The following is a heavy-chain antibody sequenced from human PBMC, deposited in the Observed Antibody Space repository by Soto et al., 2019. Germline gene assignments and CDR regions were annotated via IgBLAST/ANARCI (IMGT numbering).Heavy chain of an antibody. CDR2: ISYDGSNK. CDR3: AKLDEGGLQYAYYAMDV. D-gene: IGHD2-15*01. J-gene: IGHJ6*02. V-gene: IGHV3-30*18. CDR1: GFTFSNYG. Sequence: QVHLVESGGGVVQPGRSPRLSCVASGFTFSNYGMHWVRQAPGKGLEWVAVISYDGSNKYYADSVKGRFTISRDNSTNPLYLQMTRLRTEDTALYYCAKLDEGGLQYAYYAMDVWGQGTTVTVSS.